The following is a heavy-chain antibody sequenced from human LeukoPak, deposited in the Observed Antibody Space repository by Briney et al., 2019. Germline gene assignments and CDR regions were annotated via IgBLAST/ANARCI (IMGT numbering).Heavy chain of an antibody. CDR1: GYTFTSYD. Sequence: ASVKVSCKASGYTFTSYDINWVRQATGQGLEWMGWVNPNSGNTGYAQKFQGRVTMTRNTSISTAYMELSSLRSEDTAVYYCARGRHYDFWSGPNNYYYYYGMDVWGQGTTVTVSS. CDR2: VNPNSGNT. D-gene: IGHD3-3*01. CDR3: ARGRHYDFWSGPNNYYYYYGMDV. V-gene: IGHV1-8*01. J-gene: IGHJ6*02.